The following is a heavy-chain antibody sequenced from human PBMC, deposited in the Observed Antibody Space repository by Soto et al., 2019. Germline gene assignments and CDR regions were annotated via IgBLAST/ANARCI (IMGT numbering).Heavy chain of an antibody. D-gene: IGHD2-2*01. J-gene: IGHJ4*02. Sequence: PSETLSFTCTVSGGSVSSGSYYWSWIRQPPGKGLEWIGYIYYSGSTNYNPSLKSRVTISVDTSKNQFSLKLSSVTAADTAVYYCARERAMPERNFDYWGQGTLVTVSS. CDR1: GGSVSSGSYY. CDR3: ARERAMPERNFDY. V-gene: IGHV4-61*01. CDR2: IYYSGST.